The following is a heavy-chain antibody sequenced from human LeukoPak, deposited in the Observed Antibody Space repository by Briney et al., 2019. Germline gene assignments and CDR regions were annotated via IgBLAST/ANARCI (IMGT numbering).Heavy chain of an antibody. Sequence: SETLSLTCTVSGDSFSSGGYYWRWIRQPPGTGLEWIGYIYYNGNTNYNPSLKTRVTISVDTSKNHFSLKLSSVTAADTAVYYCARDRMQQRNFDYWGQGTLVTVSS. CDR1: GDSFSSGGYY. V-gene: IGHV4-61*03. CDR2: IYYNGNT. CDR3: ARDRMQQRNFDY. D-gene: IGHD6-13*01. J-gene: IGHJ4*02.